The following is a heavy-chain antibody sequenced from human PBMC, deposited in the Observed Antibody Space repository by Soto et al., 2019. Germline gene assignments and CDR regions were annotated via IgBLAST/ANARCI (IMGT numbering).Heavy chain of an antibody. J-gene: IGHJ4*02. D-gene: IGHD3-22*01. Sequence: GGSLRLSCAASGFTFSSYSMNWVRQAPGKGLEWVSSISSRSSYIYYADSVKGQLNIYRDNAKHSLYMQMNSKKAKDTAVYYCARDWVDSSGYYAHFDYWGQGT. CDR2: ISSRSSYI. CDR1: GFTFSSYS. CDR3: ARDWVDSSGYYAHFDY. V-gene: IGHV3-21*01.